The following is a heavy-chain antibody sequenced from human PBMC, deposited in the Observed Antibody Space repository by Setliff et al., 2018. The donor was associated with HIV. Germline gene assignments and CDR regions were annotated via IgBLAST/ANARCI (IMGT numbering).Heavy chain of an antibody. J-gene: IGHJ4*02. CDR1: GYSISSGYY. CDR3: ARGTHGDFDY. Sequence: ASETLSLTCTVSGYSISSGYYWGWIRQPPGKGLEWIGSIYYSGSTNYNPSLKSRVTISVDTSKNQFSLKLSSVTAADTAVYYCARGTHGDFDYWGQGTLVTVSS. D-gene: IGHD4-17*01. V-gene: IGHV4-38-2*02. CDR2: IYYSGST.